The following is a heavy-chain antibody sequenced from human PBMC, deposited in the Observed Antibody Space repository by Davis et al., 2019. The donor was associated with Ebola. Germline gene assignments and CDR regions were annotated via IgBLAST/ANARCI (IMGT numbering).Heavy chain of an antibody. Sequence: KVSCKESGNSFTNYWIGWVRQMPGKGLEWMGIIYTGDSDTRYSPSFRGQVTISADKSTRTAYLQWGRLKASDTAMYYCASLRRTITGMDDGFDVWGKGTTVTVSS. CDR1: GNSFTNYW. D-gene: IGHD1-20*01. CDR2: IYTGDSDT. CDR3: ASLRRTITGMDDGFDV. J-gene: IGHJ6*04. V-gene: IGHV5-51*01.